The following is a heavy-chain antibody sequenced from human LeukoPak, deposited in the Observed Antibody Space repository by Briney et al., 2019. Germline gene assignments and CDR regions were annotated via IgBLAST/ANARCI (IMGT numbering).Heavy chain of an antibody. CDR1: GFTFSSCE. D-gene: IGHD1-1*01. CDR3: ARDGYTGTGPYGDAFDI. V-gene: IGHV3-21*01. CDR2: ISSSSSYI. Sequence: GGSLRLSCAASGFTFSSCEMNWVRQAPGKGLEWVSSISSSSSYIYYADSVKGRFTISRDNAKNSLYLQMNSLRAEDTAVYYCARDGYTGTGPYGDAFDIWGQGTMVTVSS. J-gene: IGHJ3*02.